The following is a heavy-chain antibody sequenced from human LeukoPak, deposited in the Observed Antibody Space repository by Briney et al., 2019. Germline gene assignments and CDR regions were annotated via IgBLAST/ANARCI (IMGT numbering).Heavy chain of an antibody. CDR2: ISGGGRST. V-gene: IGHV3-23*01. CDR3: AQLDVLRSDYFES. J-gene: IGHJ4*02. CDR1: GITYEDYA. Sequence: PGGSLRLSCVASGITYEDYAFSWVRQAPGKGLEWVSVISGGGRSTSYADSLRGRFTISRDNSKNTLYLQMNSLRAEDTAVYYCAQLDVLRSDYFESWGQGTLFTVSS. D-gene: IGHD3-22*01.